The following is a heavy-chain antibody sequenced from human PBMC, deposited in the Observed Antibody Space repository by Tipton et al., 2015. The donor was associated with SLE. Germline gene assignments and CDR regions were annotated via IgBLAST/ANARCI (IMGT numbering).Heavy chain of an antibody. V-gene: IGHV4-34*01. CDR2: INHSGST. J-gene: IGHJ6*03. CDR1: GGSFSGYY. D-gene: IGHD3-3*01. Sequence: TLSLTCAVYGGSFSGYYWGWIRQPPGEGLEWIGEINHSGSTNYNPSLKSRVTISVDTSKNQFSLKLSSVTAADTAVYYCARLTIFGVVIIGNYYYYMDVWGKGTTVTVSS. CDR3: ARLTIFGVVIIGNYYYYMDV.